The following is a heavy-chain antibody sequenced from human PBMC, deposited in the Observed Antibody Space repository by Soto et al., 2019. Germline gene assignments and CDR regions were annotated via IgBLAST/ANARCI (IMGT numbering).Heavy chain of an antibody. J-gene: IGHJ2*01. CDR2: ISESGHHT. V-gene: IGHV3-23*01. Sequence: EVQLLESGGGLVQPGGSLRLSCAASGFTFSSYTINWVRQAPGKGLEWVSTISESGHHTYYADSLKGRFTISRDKSKNTLSLQMNSLTAEDTAVYYCAKTDGCGGGSCYTGTYYYFDVWGRGTLVTVSS. D-gene: IGHD2-15*01. CDR3: AKTDGCGGGSCYTGTYYYFDV. CDR1: GFTFSSYT.